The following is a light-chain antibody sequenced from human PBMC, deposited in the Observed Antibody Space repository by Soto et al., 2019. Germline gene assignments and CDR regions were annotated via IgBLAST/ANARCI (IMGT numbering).Light chain of an antibody. CDR2: AAS. J-gene: IGKJ3*01. CDR3: QKYSSVPV. CDR1: QGIKSF. Sequence: DIQMTQSPTSLSASVGDTVTITCSASQGIKSFVAWYQQKPGKAPKLLIYAASTLQSGDPSRFSGSGSGTDFTLTINSLQPEDVATYSCQKYSSVPVFGPGTKVEIK. V-gene: IGKV1-27*01.